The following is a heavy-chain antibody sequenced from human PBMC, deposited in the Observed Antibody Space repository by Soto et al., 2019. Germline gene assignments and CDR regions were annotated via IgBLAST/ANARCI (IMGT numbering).Heavy chain of an antibody. D-gene: IGHD3-22*01. J-gene: IGHJ4*02. CDR2: ISAYNGNT. CDR3: ARAGHYYDSSGYAN. V-gene: IGHV1-18*01. Sequence: QVKLVQSGTEVKKPGASMKVSCKASGYTFATSGISWVRQAPGQGLEWMGWISAYNGNTNYEQKLQERVTMTTDTSTSTAYLELRSLRSDDTAVYYCARAGHYYDSSGYANWGQGTLVTVSS. CDR1: GYTFATSG.